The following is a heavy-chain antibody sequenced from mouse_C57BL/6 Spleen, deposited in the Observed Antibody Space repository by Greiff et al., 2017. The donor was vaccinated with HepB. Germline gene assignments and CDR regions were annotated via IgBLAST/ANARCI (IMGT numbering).Heavy chain of an antibody. V-gene: IGHV1-50*01. CDR1: GYTFTSYW. CDR2: IDPSDSYT. CDR3: AWFAS. Sequence: VQLQQSGAELVKPGASVKLSCKASGYTFTSYWMQWVKQRPGQGLEWIGEIDPSDSYTNYNQKFKGKATLTVDTSSSTAYMQLSSLTSEDSAVYYCAWFASWGQGTLVTVSA. J-gene: IGHJ3*01.